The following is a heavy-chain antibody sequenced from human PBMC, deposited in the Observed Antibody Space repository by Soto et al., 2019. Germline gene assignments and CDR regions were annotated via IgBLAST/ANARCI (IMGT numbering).Heavy chain of an antibody. Sequence: SETLSLTCTVSGGSISSGGYYWSWIRQHPGKGLEWIGYIYYSGSTYYNPSLKSRVTISVDTSKNQFSLKLSSVTAADTAVYYCARGPLAAAGTYDWGQGTLVTVSS. J-gene: IGHJ4*02. D-gene: IGHD6-13*01. CDR3: ARGPLAAAGTYD. V-gene: IGHV4-31*03. CDR2: IYYSGST. CDR1: GGSISSGGYY.